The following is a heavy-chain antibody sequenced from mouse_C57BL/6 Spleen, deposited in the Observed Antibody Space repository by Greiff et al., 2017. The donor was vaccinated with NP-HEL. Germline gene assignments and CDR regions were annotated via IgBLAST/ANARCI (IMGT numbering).Heavy chain of an antibody. V-gene: IGHV1-80*01. J-gene: IGHJ2*01. CDR2: IYPGDGDT. Sequence: QVQLKESGAELVKPGASVKISCKASGYAFSSYWMNWVKQRPGKGLEWIGQIYPGDGDTNYNGKFKGKATLTADKSSSTAYMQLSSLTSEDSAVYFCARGGDLLWPYWGQGTTLTVSS. D-gene: IGHD2-1*01. CDR3: ARGGDLLWPY. CDR1: GYAFSSYW.